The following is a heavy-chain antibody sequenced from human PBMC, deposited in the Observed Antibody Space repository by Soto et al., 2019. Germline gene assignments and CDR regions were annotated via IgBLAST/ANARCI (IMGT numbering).Heavy chain of an antibody. CDR2: IHHSGGT. V-gene: IGHV4-4*02. D-gene: IGHD2-15*01. CDR3: ARGVGPGLTDYFDY. Sequence: QVQLQESGPGLVKPSGTLSLSCAVSGGSVSNNNWWSWVRQSPGNGLEWIGEIHHSGGTSYNPSLESRATLSVDKSKNELSLRLNYVTAADTAVYYCARGVGPGLTDYFDYWGQGTLVTVSS. CDR1: GGSVSNNNW. J-gene: IGHJ4*02.